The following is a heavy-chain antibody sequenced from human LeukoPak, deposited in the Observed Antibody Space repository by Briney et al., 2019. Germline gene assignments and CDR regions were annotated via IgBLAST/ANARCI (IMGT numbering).Heavy chain of an antibody. D-gene: IGHD3-10*01. V-gene: IGHV3-9*01. J-gene: IGHJ6*02. Sequence: PGGSLRLSCAASGFTFDDNAMHWVRQAPGKGLEWVSGISWNSGSIGYADSVKGRFTISRDNAKNSLYLQMHSLRAEDTALYYCAKDMGRAVGYYYNGMDVWGQGTTVTVSS. CDR2: ISWNSGSI. CDR3: AKDMGRAVGYYYNGMDV. CDR1: GFTFDDNA.